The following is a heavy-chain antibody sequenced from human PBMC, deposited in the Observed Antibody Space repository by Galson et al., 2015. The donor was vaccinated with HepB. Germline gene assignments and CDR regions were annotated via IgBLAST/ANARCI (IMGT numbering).Heavy chain of an antibody. Sequence: SVKVSCKASGYTFSNHQIVWVRQPIGQGLEWMGWLNPQSGRAGYAQKFADRLFLTRDTTTTTAHMELSSLTQEDTAIYYCAREVVPGAGQYVAGSWFDPWGQGTLVTVSS. CDR3: AREVVPGAGQYVAGSWFDP. D-gene: IGHD1-14*01. V-gene: IGHV1-8*01. J-gene: IGHJ5*02. CDR2: LNPQSGRA. CDR1: GYTFSNHQ.